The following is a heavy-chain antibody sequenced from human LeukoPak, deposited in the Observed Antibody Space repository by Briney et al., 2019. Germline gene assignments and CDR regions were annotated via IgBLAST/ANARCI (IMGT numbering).Heavy chain of an antibody. CDR1: GGSFSGYY. Sequence: SETLSLTCAVYGGSFSGYYWSWIRQPPGKGLEWIAEINHSGSTNYNPPLKRLVTISVDTSKNQFSLKLSSVTAADTAVYYCAREILAAENWFDPWGQGTLVTVSS. D-gene: IGHD6-25*01. J-gene: IGHJ5*02. V-gene: IGHV4-34*01. CDR2: INHSGST. CDR3: AREILAAENWFDP.